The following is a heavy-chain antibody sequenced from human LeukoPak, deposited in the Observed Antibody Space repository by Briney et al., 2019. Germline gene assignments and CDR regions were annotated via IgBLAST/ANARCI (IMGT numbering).Heavy chain of an antibody. CDR3: AKDRRFGELTSGFDY. D-gene: IGHD3-10*01. Sequence: GGSLRLSCAASGYTFSSYAMSWVRQAPGKGLEWVSAISGSGGSTYYADSVKGRFTISRDNSKNTLYLQMNSLRAEDTAVYYCAKDRRFGELTSGFDYWGQGTLVTVSS. CDR1: GYTFSSYA. V-gene: IGHV3-23*01. CDR2: ISGSGGST. J-gene: IGHJ4*02.